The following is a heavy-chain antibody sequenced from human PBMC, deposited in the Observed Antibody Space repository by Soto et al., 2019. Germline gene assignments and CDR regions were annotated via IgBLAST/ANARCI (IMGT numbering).Heavy chain of an antibody. CDR1: GFTFSSYW. D-gene: IGHD5-18*01. Sequence: GGSLRLSCAASGFTFSSYWMSWVRQAPGKGLEWVANIKQDGSGKYYVDSVKGRFTISRDNAKNSLYLQMNSLRAEDTAVYYCARFTWIQLWPDAFDLWGQGTMVTVSS. J-gene: IGHJ3*01. CDR3: ARFTWIQLWPDAFDL. V-gene: IGHV3-7*03. CDR2: IKQDGSGK.